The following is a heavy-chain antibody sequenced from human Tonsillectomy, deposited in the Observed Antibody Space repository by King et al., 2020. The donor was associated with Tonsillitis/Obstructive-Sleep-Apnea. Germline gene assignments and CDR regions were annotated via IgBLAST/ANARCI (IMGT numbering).Heavy chain of an antibody. D-gene: IGHD1-26*01. CDR1: GFTFDDYA. CDR3: AKDKEWGLPKAVFDY. Sequence: VQLVESGGGLVQPGRSLRLSCAASGFTFDDYAMHWVRQAPGKGLEWVSGISWNSGDIGYADSVKGRFSISRDNAKNSLYLQMNSLRAEDTALYYCAKDKEWGLPKAVFDYWGQGTLVTVSS. J-gene: IGHJ4*02. CDR2: ISWNSGDI. V-gene: IGHV3-9*01.